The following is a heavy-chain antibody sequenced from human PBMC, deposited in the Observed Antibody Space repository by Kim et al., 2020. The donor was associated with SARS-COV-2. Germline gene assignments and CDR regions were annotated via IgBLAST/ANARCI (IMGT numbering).Heavy chain of an antibody. Sequence: AVSVQVRFTISRDNSRNTVSLQMNTLTVDDTAVYYCAKGRSSGKVDWFDPWGQGTLVTVAS. CDR3: AKGRSSGKVDWFDP. V-gene: IGHV3-23*01. J-gene: IGHJ5*02. D-gene: IGHD5-12*01.